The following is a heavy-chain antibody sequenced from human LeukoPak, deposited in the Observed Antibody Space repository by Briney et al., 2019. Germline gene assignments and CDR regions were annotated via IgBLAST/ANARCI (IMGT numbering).Heavy chain of an antibody. Sequence: TPSQTLSLTCTVSGGSISSDGYCWSWIRQHPGKGLEWIGYIYYSGSTNYNPSLKSRVTISVDTSKNQFSLKLSSVTAADTAVYYCARDHGSSWYKYNWFDPWGQGTLVTVSS. D-gene: IGHD6-13*01. V-gene: IGHV4-31*03. J-gene: IGHJ5*02. CDR1: GGSISSDGYC. CDR2: IYYSGST. CDR3: ARDHGSSWYKYNWFDP.